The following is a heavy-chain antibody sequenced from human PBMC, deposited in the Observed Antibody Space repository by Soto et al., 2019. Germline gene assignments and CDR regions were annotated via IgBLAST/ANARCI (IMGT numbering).Heavy chain of an antibody. V-gene: IGHV3-30-3*01. Sequence: QVQLVESGGGGVQPGRSLRLSCAASGFTFSSYAMHWFRQAPGKGLEWVAVISDDGSNKYYADCVKGRFTISRDNSKNALYRQMNSLRAVDTGVYYCARASTCWYYDYGGQGTLVTVSS. CDR1: GFTFSSYA. CDR3: ARASTCWYYDY. J-gene: IGHJ4*02. D-gene: IGHD6-19*01. CDR2: ISDDGSNK.